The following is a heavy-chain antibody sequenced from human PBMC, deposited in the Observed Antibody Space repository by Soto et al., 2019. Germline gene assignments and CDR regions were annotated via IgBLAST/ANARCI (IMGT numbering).Heavy chain of an antibody. CDR1: GGSISGHY. J-gene: IGHJ5*02. V-gene: IGHV4-59*11. Sequence: PSETLSLTCTVSGGSISGHYWSWIRQPPGKGLQYIGYISYSGSTNYNPSLKSRVTISVDTSNNQFSLRLSSVTAAETAVYYCARDVGLQHDTGYYDFWSGKNNRFDPWGQGILVTVYS. D-gene: IGHD3-3*01. CDR3: ARDVGLQHDTGYYDFWSGKNNRFDP. CDR2: ISYSGST.